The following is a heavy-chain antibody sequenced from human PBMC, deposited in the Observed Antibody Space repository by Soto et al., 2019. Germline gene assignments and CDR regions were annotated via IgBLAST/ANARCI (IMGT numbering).Heavy chain of an antibody. Sequence: ASVKVSCKASGYTFTSYGISWVRQAPGQGLEWMGWISASNGNTNYAQKLQGRVTMTTDTSTSTAYMELRSLRSDDTAVYYCARDRDCSGGSCYRASSSDIWGEGTMVTVSS. CDR2: ISASNGNT. CDR1: GYTFTSYG. CDR3: ARDRDCSGGSCYRASSSDI. J-gene: IGHJ3*02. V-gene: IGHV1-18*01. D-gene: IGHD2-15*01.